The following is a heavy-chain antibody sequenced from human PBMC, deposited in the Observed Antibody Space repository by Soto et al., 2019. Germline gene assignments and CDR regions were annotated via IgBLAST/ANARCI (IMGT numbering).Heavy chain of an antibody. Sequence: GASVKVSCKASGGTFSSYTISWVRQAPGQGLEWMGRIIPILGIANYAQKFQGRVTITADKSTSTAYMELSSLRSEDTAVYYCARVKSVPYYDILTGYYGSLSGIYYYYGMDVWGQGTTVTVSS. J-gene: IGHJ6*02. CDR3: ARVKSVPYYDILTGYYGSLSGIYYYYGMDV. CDR1: GGTFSSYT. CDR2: IIPILGIA. D-gene: IGHD3-9*01. V-gene: IGHV1-69*02.